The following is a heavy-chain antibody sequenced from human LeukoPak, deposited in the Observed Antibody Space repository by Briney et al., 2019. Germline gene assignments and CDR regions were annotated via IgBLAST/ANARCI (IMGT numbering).Heavy chain of an antibody. J-gene: IGHJ4*02. V-gene: IGHV4-59*01. CDR2: IYYSGST. CDR3: ARDLDSSGWYLDY. D-gene: IGHD6-19*01. CDR1: GGSIRSYY. Sequence: SETLSLTCTVSGGSIRSYYWSWIRQPPGKGLEWIGYIYYSGSTNYNPSLKSRVTISVDTSKNQFSLKLSSVTAADTAVYYCARDLDSSGWYLDYWGQGTLVTVSS.